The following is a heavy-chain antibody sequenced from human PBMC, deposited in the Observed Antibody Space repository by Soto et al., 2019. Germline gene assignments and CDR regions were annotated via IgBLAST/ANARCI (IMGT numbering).Heavy chain of an antibody. CDR2: IYYSGST. D-gene: IGHD2-2*02. V-gene: IGHV4-59*01. J-gene: IGHJ6*02. CDR1: GGSISSYY. CDR3: ARGHARYCSSTSCYTEHVGGVV. Sequence: QVQLQESGPGLVKPSETLSLTCTVSGGSISSYYWSWIRQPPGKGLEWIGYIYYSGSTNYNPSLKSRVTISVDTAKNQFSLKLSSVTAADTAVYYCARGHARYCSSTSCYTEHVGGVVWGQGTTVTVSS.